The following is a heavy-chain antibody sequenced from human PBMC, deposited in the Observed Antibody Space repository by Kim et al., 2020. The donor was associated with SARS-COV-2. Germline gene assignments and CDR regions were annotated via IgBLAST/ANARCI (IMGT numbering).Heavy chain of an antibody. CDR1: GGSISSSPYY. Sequence: SETLSLTCTVSGGSISSSPYYWGWLRQPPGKGLEWIGSIYSSGTTQYNPSLESRVTIFIDTSKNQFSLKLNSATAADTAVYYCVRPTMMRVGGAFDIWGQGTMVTVSS. J-gene: IGHJ3*02. V-gene: IGHV4-39*01. CDR3: VRPTMMRVGGAFDI. D-gene: IGHD3-3*01. CDR2: IYSSGTT.